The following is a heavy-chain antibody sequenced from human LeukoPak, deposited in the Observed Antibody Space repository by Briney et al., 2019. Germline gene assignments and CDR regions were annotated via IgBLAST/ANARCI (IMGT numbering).Heavy chain of an antibody. CDR3: VASRFGDDAFDI. V-gene: IGHV3-11*01. J-gene: IGHJ3*02. CDR2: ITTSGSII. Sequence: GGSLRLSCAASGFIFSEYYMSWIRQAPGKGLEWISYITTSGSIIHYADSVKGRFTISRDNAKNSLYLQMHGLRAEDTALYYCVASRFGDDAFDIWGQGTMVTVSS. CDR1: GFIFSEYY. D-gene: IGHD3-10*01.